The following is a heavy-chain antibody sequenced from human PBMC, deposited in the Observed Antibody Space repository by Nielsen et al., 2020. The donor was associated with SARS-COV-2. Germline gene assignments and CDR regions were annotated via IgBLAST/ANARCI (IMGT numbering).Heavy chain of an antibody. CDR1: GGSISSSNW. CDR3: ASRPLFADTEYQLSMDV. J-gene: IGHJ6*03. CDR2: IYHSGST. D-gene: IGHD2-2*01. V-gene: IGHV4-4*02. Sequence: SETLSLTCAVSGGSISSSNWWSWVRQPPGKGLEWIGEIYHSGSTNYNPSLKSRVTISVDKSKNQFSLKLSSVTAADTAVYYCASRPLFADTEYQLSMDVWGKGTTVTVSS.